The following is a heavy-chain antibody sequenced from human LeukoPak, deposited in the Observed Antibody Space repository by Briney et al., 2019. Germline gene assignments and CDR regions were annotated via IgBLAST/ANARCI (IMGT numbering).Heavy chain of an antibody. D-gene: IGHD6-6*01. V-gene: IGHV4-59*02. CDR2: NHHSGST. J-gene: IGHJ4*02. CDR1: GDSVTNHQ. CDR3: ARYPLAFDF. Sequence: PSETLSLTCTVSGDSVTNHQWSWVRQPPGKGLEWIAYNHHSGSTNYNPSLKNRVTISIDTSKNQFSLRLISVTAADTAVYYCARYPLAFDFRGQGILVTVSS.